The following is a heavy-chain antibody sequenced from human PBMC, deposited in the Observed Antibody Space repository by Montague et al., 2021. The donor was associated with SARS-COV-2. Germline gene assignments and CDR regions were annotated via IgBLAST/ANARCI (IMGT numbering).Heavy chain of an antibody. CDR3: ARISAWYSSGWSAFDY. J-gene: IGHJ4*02. CDR1: GFSLSTSGMC. D-gene: IGHD6-19*01. Sequence: PALVKPTQTLTLTCTFSGFSLSTSGMCVSWIRQPPGKALEWLALXDWXADKYYSTSLKTRLTISKDTSKNQVVLTMTNMDPVDTATYYCARISAWYSSGWSAFDYWGQGTLVTVSS. CDR2: XDWXADK. V-gene: IGHV2-70*01.